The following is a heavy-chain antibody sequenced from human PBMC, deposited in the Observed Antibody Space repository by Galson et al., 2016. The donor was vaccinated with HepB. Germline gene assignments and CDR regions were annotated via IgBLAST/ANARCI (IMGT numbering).Heavy chain of an antibody. J-gene: IGHJ4*02. D-gene: IGHD6-13*01. CDR2: INYSGNT. Sequence: TLSLTCTVSGGSISSGGFYWSWIHQHPGKGLEWLGSINYSGNTYYNPSLKSRITISVDTSKSQFSLKLNSVTSADTAVYYCARAALTAARPLNSLAYWGQGTQDTVSS. V-gene: IGHV4-31*03. CDR3: ARAALTAARPLNSLAY. CDR1: GGSISSGGFY.